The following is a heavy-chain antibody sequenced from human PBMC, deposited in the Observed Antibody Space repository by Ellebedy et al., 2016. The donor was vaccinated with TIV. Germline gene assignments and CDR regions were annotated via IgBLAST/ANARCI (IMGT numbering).Heavy chain of an antibody. J-gene: IGHJ4*02. CDR2: ISSSGSTI. CDR1: GFTFSDYY. V-gene: IGHV3-11*01. Sequence: GESLKISXAASGFTFSDYYMSWIRQVPGKGLEWVSYISSSGSTIYDADSVRGRFTISRDNAKNSLYLQMNSLRAEDTAVYYCAIGEGRYGDWHYFDYWGQGTLVTVSS. D-gene: IGHD4-17*01. CDR3: AIGEGRYGDWHYFDY.